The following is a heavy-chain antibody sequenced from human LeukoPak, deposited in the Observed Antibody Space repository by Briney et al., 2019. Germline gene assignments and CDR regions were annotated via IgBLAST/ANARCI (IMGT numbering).Heavy chain of an antibody. CDR2: IYTSGST. J-gene: IGHJ6*03. D-gene: IGHD3-22*01. V-gene: IGHV4-4*07. CDR3: ARGAHDDSSGYYYKAYYYYYMDV. CDR1: GGSISSYY. Sequence: PSETLSLTCTVSGGSISSYYWSWVRQPAGKGLGWIGRIYTSGSTNYNPSLKSRVTMSVDTSKTQFSLKLSSVTAADTAVYYCARGAHDDSSGYYYKAYYYYYMDVWGKGTTVTISS.